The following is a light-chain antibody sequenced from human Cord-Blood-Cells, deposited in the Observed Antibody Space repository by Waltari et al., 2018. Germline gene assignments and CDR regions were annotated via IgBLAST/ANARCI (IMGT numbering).Light chain of an antibody. CDR3: QQYYSTPYT. CDR1: QIVLYSSNNKNY. J-gene: IGKJ2*01. CDR2: WAS. Sequence: DIVMTQSPDPLAVSLGERATINGKSSQIVLYSSNNKNYLAWYQQKPGQPPKLLIYWASTRESGVPDRFSGSGSGTDFTLTISSLQAEDVAVYYCQQYYSTPYTFGQGTKLEIK. V-gene: IGKV4-1*01.